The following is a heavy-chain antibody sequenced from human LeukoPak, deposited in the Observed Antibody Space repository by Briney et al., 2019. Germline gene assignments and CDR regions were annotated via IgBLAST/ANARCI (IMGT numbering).Heavy chain of an antibody. V-gene: IGHV3-53*04. CDR2: IYSGGST. D-gene: IGHD5-12*01. CDR1: GFTFSSYS. CDR3: ARDFSSDYDS. Sequence: PGGSLGLSCTASGFTFSSYSMSWVRQAPGKGLEWVSVIYSGGSTYYADSVKGRFTISRHNSKNTLYLQMNSLRAEDTAVYYCARDFSSDYDSWGQGTLVTVSS. J-gene: IGHJ5*02.